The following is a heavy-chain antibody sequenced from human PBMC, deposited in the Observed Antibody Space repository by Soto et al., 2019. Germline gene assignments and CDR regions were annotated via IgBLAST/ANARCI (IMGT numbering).Heavy chain of an antibody. CDR3: ARESGRITIFGVVTADAFDI. D-gene: IGHD3-3*01. J-gene: IGHJ3*02. V-gene: IGHV1-18*01. CDR2: ISAYNGNT. CDR1: GGTFTSYG. Sequence: ASVKVSCKASGGTFTSYGISWVRQAPGQGLEWMGWISAYNGNTNYAQKLQGRVTMTTDTSTSTAYMELRSLRSDDTAVYYCARESGRITIFGVVTADAFDIWGQGTMVTVSS.